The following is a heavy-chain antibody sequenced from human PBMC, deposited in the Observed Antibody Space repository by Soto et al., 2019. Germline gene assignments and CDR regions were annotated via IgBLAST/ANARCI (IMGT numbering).Heavy chain of an antibody. Sequence: GESLKISCKGSGYSFTSYWIAWVRQMPGKGLEWVGIIYPGDSDTRYSPSFQGQVTISADKSIRNAYLQWSSLKASDTAMYYCARHFSGTYSNYDYRGKGTLVTVSS. J-gene: IGHJ4*02. CDR1: GYSFTSYW. V-gene: IGHV5-51*01. CDR2: IYPGDSDT. D-gene: IGHD4-4*01. CDR3: ARHFSGTYSNYDY.